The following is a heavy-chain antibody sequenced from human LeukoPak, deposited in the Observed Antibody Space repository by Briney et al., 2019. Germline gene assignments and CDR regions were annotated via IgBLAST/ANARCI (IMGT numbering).Heavy chain of an antibody. CDR2: ISGSGGST. CDR3: ASHGVVVTAILLGSIPTEYFQH. J-gene: IGHJ1*01. V-gene: IGHV3-23*01. Sequence: GGSLRLSCAASGFTFSSYAMSWVRQAPGKGLEWVSAISGSGGSTYYADSVKGRFTISRDNSKNTLYLQMNSLRAEDTAVYYCASHGVVVTAILLGSIPTEYFQHWGQGTLVTVSS. CDR1: GFTFSSYA. D-gene: IGHD2-21*02.